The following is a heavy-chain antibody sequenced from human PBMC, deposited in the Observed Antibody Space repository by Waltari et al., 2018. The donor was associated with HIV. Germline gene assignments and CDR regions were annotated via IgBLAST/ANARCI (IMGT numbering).Heavy chain of an antibody. V-gene: IGHV4-39*07. CDR3: APYYYISSRHYFDS. CDR2: INYSGNS. D-gene: IGHD3-16*01. CDR1: AGSVGSSSTS. Sequence: QLQLQESGPGMVKPSEPLSLTGTVSAGSVGSSSTSWGWIRQPPGKGLEWIGSINYSGNSYYNPSLKSRVTISVDTSKNQLSLNLSSVTAADTAVYYCAPYYYISSRHYFDSWGQGTLVTVSS. J-gene: IGHJ4*02.